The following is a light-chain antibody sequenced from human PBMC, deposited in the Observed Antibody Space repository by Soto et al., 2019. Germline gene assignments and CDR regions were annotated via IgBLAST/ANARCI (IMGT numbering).Light chain of an antibody. CDR3: QHYKSASFT. CDR1: QGIRTY. CDR2: AAS. Sequence: DIQMTQSPSSLSAAVGDRVTITCRASQGIRTYLAWYQQKPGKVPKLLIYAASTLQSWVPSRFSGGGSGTDFTLTISSLQPEDVATDYCQHYKSASFTFGPGTRVDFK. J-gene: IGKJ3*01. V-gene: IGKV1-27*01.